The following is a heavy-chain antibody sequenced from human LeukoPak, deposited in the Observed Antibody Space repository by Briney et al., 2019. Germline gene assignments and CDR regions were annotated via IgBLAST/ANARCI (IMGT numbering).Heavy chain of an antibody. CDR1: GFTFSSYA. J-gene: IGHJ6*02. CDR3: ARRNAMDV. CDR2: ISYDGTNK. V-gene: IGHV3-30-3*01. Sequence: GGSLRLSCAAYGFTFSSYAIHWVRQAPGKGLEWVAVISYDGTNKYYADSVKGQFTISRDNSKNTLYLQMNSLRAEDTAVYYCARRNAMDVWGQGTTVIVFS.